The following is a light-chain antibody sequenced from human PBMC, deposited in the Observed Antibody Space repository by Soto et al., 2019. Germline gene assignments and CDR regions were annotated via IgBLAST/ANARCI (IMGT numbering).Light chain of an antibody. CDR2: WAS. CDR1: QSILFSSTNKNY. V-gene: IGKV4-1*01. J-gene: IGKJ5*01. Sequence: DIVMTQSPDSLAVSLGERATTNCKSSQSILFSSTNKNYLAWYQQKAGQPPKLLIYWASTRESGVPDRFSGSGSGTDFTLTISSLQAEDVAVYHCQQYYRAPMTFGQGTRLEIK. CDR3: QQYYRAPMT.